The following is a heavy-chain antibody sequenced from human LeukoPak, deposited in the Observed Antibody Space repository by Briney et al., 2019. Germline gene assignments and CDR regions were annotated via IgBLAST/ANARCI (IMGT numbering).Heavy chain of an antibody. Sequence: GGSLRLSCAASGFTLSSYTMNWVRQAPGEGLVWVSTISGSSGTTYYADSVRGRFTISRDNSKSTLSLQMNSLRAEDTAIYYCATYRQVLLPFESWGQGTLVTVSS. D-gene: IGHD2-8*02. V-gene: IGHV3-23*01. CDR3: ATYRQVLLPFES. CDR1: GFTLSSYT. J-gene: IGHJ4*02. CDR2: ISGSSGTT.